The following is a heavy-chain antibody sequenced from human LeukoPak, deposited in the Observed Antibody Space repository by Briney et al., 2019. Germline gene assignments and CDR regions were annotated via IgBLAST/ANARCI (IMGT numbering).Heavy chain of an antibody. CDR2: IYHSGST. CDR1: GGSISSGGYS. CDR3: ARGAPTVATLSY. J-gene: IGHJ4*02. V-gene: IGHV4-30-2*01. Sequence: SETLSLTCAVSGGSISSGGYSWSWIRQPPGKGLEWIGYIYHSGSTYYNPSLKSRVTISVDRSKNQFSLKLSSVTAADTAVYYCARGAPTVATLSYWGQGTLVTVSS. D-gene: IGHD5-12*01.